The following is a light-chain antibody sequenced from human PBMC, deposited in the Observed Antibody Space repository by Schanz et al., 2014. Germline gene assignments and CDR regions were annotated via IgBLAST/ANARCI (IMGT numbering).Light chain of an antibody. J-gene: IGLJ3*02. CDR2: DND. V-gene: IGLV1-51*01. Sequence: QSVLTQPPSVSAAPGQKVTISCSGSSSNIGSNFVSWYQQLPGTAPKLLIYDNDKRPSGIPDRFSGSKSGTSATLGITGLQTGDEADYYCGTWDSSLSVWVFGGGTKVTVL. CDR1: SSNIGSNF. CDR3: GTWDSSLSVWV.